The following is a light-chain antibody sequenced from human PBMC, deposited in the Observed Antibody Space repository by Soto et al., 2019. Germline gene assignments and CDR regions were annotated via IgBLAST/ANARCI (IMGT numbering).Light chain of an antibody. V-gene: IGKV4-1*01. Sequence: DIVMTQSPDSLAVSLGERVTINCKSSQSVLYSSNNKNYLAWYQQKPGQPPKLLIYWASTRESGVPDRFSGSGSGTDFTHTINSLQAEDVAFYYCQQYYTTPYTFGQGTKLEIK. CDR2: WAS. CDR3: QQYYTTPYT. J-gene: IGKJ2*01. CDR1: QSVLYSSNNKNY.